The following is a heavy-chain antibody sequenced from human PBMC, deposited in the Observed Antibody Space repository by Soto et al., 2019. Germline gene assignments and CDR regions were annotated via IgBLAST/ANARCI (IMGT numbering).Heavy chain of an antibody. V-gene: IGHV4-59*02. CDR2: IYHPGTT. D-gene: IGHD1-26*01. Sequence: SETLSLTCTVSRGSVTTFYWSWIRQLPGKGLEWIGYIYHPGTTNYNPAFKSRVTISIDTSKNQFSLRLRSVTAADTAVYYCARDSDFDYWGQGTLVTVSS. J-gene: IGHJ4*02. CDR1: RGSVTTFY. CDR3: ARDSDFDY.